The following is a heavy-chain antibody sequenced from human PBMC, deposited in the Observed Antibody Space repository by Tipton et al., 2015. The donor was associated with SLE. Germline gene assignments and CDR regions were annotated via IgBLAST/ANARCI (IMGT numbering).Heavy chain of an antibody. D-gene: IGHD4-17*01. CDR3: AKPYGDKNWYCDL. CDR1: GGSISSYY. Sequence: TLSLTCTVSGGSISSYYWSWIRQPPGKGLEWIGYIYYSGSTNYNPSLKSRVTISVDKSKNQFSLKLSSVTAADTAVYYCAKPYGDKNWYCDLWGRGTLVTVSS. V-gene: IGHV4-59*12. J-gene: IGHJ2*01. CDR2: IYYSGST.